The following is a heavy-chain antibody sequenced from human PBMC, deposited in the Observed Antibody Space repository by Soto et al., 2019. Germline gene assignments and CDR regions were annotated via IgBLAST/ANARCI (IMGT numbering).Heavy chain of an antibody. J-gene: IGHJ5*01. CDR2: IITLFGSP. Sequence: VLLVQSGAEVRKPGSSVRVSCEISGDTFSSHTINWLRQAPGQGLEWMGGIITLFGSPTYAQKCQARLTSTTDTTTRTAYMDLTRRTSDDTAFYFCARDITGTNNWVDSWGEGTLVTVSS. V-gene: IGHV1-69*06. D-gene: IGHD1-20*01. CDR3: ARDITGTNNWVDS. CDR1: GDTFSSHT.